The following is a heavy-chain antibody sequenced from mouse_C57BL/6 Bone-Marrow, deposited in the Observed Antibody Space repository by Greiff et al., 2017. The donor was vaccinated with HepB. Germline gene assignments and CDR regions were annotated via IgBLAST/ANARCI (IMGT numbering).Heavy chain of an antibody. CDR2: ILPGSGCT. D-gene: IGHD1-1*01. CDR1: GYTFTGYW. CDR3: AAYYGSIWYFDV. V-gene: IGHV1-9*01. J-gene: IGHJ1*03. Sequence: QVQLQQSGAELMKPGASVKLSCKATGYTFTGYWIEWVKQRPGHGLEWIGEILPGSGCTNYNEKFKGKATFTADTSSNTAYMQLSSLTTEDSAIYYCAAYYGSIWYFDVWGTGTTVTVSS.